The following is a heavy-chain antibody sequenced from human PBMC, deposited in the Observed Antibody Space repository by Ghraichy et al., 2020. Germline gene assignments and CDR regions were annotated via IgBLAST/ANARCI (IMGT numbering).Heavy chain of an antibody. CDR3: ARDLGYNWNDGGFDP. CDR1: GFTVSSNY. J-gene: IGHJ5*02. Sequence: GESLNISCAASGFTVSSNYMSWVRQAPGKGLEWVSVIYSGGSTYYADSVKGRFTISRDNSKNTLYLQMNSLRAEDTAVYYCARDLGYNWNDGGFDPWGQGTLVTVSS. V-gene: IGHV3-53*01. D-gene: IGHD1-20*01. CDR2: IYSGGST.